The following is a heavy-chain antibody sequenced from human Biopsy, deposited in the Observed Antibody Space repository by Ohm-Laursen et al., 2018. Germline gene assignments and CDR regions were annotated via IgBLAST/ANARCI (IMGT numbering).Heavy chain of an antibody. CDR3: ARSFGVVINFEHNWFDP. Sequence: SVKVSCKASGGTFSNYAINWLRQAPGQGLEWMGGINPMFGTAKYAQRFQGRVTITADKSTSTADMELSSLRSDDTAVYYCARSFGVVINFEHNWFDPWGQGTLVTVSS. D-gene: IGHD3-3*01. V-gene: IGHV1-69*06. CDR2: INPMFGTA. CDR1: GGTFSNYA. J-gene: IGHJ5*02.